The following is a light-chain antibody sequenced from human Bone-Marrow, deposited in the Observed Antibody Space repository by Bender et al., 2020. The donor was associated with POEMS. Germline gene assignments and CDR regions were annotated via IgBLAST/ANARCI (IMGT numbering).Light chain of an antibody. CDR2: DGD. Sequence: SYELTQPPSVSVSPGQTARITCSADSLPIKHGFWYQQKSGQAPVLVIYDGDKRPSEIPERFSGSSSGTVATLTVSGAQLEDEGDYYCYATDSSGRYWVFGGGTKLTVL. CDR1: SLPIKH. CDR3: YATDSSGRYWV. V-gene: IGLV3-10*01. J-gene: IGLJ3*02.